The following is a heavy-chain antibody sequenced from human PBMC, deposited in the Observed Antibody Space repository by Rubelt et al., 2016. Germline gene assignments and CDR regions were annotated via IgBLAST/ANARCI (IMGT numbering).Heavy chain of an antibody. Sequence: QVQLVQSGAEVKKPGSSVKVSCKASGGTFSSYAISWVRQAPGRGLEWMGRIIPILGITNYAQKFQGRVRITADKSTSTAYMELSSLRSEDTAVYYCAREEGLTIFGHYGMDVWGQGTTVTVSS. CDR2: IIPILGIT. V-gene: IGHV1-69*09. D-gene: IGHD3-3*01. CDR1: GGTFSSYA. CDR3: AREEGLTIFGHYGMDV. J-gene: IGHJ6*02.